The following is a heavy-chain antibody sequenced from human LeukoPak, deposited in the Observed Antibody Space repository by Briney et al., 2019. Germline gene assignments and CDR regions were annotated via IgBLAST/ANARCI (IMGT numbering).Heavy chain of an antibody. CDR1: GGSISSCGYY. V-gene: IGHV4-30-2*01. J-gene: IGHJ4*02. D-gene: IGHD6-13*01. CDR2: IYHSGST. CDR3: ARDGPSIAAAGSQGY. Sequence: SQTLSLTCTVSGGSISSCGYYWSWIRQPPGKGLEWIGYIYHSGSTYYNPSLKSRVTISVDTSKNQFSLKVNSVTAADTAVYYCARDGPSIAAAGSQGYWGQGTLVTVSS.